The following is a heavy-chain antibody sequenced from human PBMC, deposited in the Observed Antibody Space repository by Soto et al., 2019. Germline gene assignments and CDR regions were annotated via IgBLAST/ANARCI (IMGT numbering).Heavy chain of an antibody. J-gene: IGHJ4*02. CDR2: IGTAGDT. CDR3: ARGKCSGGSCYYFDY. V-gene: IGHV3-13*01. Sequence: PGGSLRLSCAASGFTFSSYDMHWVRQPTGRGLEWVSAIGTAGDTHYPDSVKGRFTISRENAKNSLYLQMNSLRAGDTAVYYCARGKCSGGSCYYFDYWGQGTLVTVSS. D-gene: IGHD2-15*01. CDR1: GFTFSSYD.